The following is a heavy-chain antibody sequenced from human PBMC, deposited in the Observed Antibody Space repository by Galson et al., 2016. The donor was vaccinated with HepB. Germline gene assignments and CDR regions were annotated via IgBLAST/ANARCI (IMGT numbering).Heavy chain of an antibody. J-gene: IGHJ6*02. CDR1: GGSISSSNW. Sequence: ATLSLTCAVSGGSISSSNWWSWVRQPPGKGLEWIGEIYHSGSTSYNPSLKGRVTISVDKSKNQFSLKLSSVTAADTAVYYCARNPNRYYYGMDVWGQGTTVTVSS. D-gene: IGHD4/OR15-4a*01. CDR3: ARNPNRYYYGMDV. V-gene: IGHV4-4*02. CDR2: IYHSGST.